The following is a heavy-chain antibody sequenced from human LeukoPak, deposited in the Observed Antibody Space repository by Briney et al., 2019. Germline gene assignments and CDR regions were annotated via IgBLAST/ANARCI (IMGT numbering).Heavy chain of an antibody. V-gene: IGHV3-53*01. D-gene: IGHD1-26*01. Sequence: PGGSPRLSCAASGFTVSGNYMIWVRQAPGKGLECVSVIYTDDNTFYADSVKGRFTISRDNSKNTLYLQMNSLRAEDTAVYYCARYSGNLLRHYWGQGTLVTVSS. CDR3: ARYSGNLLRHY. CDR1: GFTVSGNY. J-gene: IGHJ4*02. CDR2: IYTDDNT.